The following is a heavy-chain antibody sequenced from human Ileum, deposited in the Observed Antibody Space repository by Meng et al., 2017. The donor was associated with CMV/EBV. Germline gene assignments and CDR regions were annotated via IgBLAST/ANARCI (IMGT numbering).Heavy chain of an antibody. CDR2: IYPGDSDT. D-gene: IGHD4-17*01. CDR3: ARHLGATVTTLPSAPGPYYYYGMDV. V-gene: IGHV5-51*01. Sequence: GESLKISCTGSGYSFTSYWIGWVRQMPGKGLEWMGIIYPGDSDTRYSPSFQGQVTISADKSISTAYLQWSSLKASDTAMYYCARHLGATVTTLPSAPGPYYYYGMDVWGQGTTVTVSS. CDR1: GYSFTSYW. J-gene: IGHJ6*02.